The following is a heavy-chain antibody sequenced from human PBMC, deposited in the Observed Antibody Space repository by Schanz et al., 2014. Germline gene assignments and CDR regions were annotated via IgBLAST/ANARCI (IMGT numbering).Heavy chain of an antibody. CDR3: ARPLYCRYAMDV. D-gene: IGHD2-15*01. CDR2: ISGSGGTT. CDR1: GFTFKSYA. Sequence: EVQLVESGGGLVQPGGSLRLSCAASGFTFKSYAMSWVRQAPGKGLEWVSTISGSGGTTYYADSVKGRFTISRDNAKNSLFLQLNSLRAEDTAVYYCARPLYCRYAMDVWGQGTTVTVSS. J-gene: IGHJ6*02. V-gene: IGHV3-23*04.